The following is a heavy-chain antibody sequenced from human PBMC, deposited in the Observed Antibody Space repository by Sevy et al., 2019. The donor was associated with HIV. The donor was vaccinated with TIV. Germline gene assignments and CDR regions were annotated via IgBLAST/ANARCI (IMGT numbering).Heavy chain of an antibody. CDR1: GDSISSTTYF. Sequence: SETLSLTCTVSGDSISSTTYFWAWIRQPPGKGLEWIGSIYYTGSTYYSPSLQSRVTISVNTSKSQFSLRLSFVTAPDTAVDYCASGYSSGYNFDFWGQGSLVTVSS. CDR2: IYYTGST. J-gene: IGHJ4*02. V-gene: IGHV4-39*01. CDR3: ASGYSSGYNFDF. D-gene: IGHD5-18*01.